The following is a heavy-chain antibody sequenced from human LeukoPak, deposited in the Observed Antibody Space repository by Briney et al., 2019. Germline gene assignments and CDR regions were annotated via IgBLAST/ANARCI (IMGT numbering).Heavy chain of an antibody. Sequence: PGGSLRLSCAASGFTFSSYSMNGVRQAPGKGLEWVSSISSSSSYIYYADSVKGRFTISRDNAKNSLYLQMNSLRAEDTAVYYCARDTSGYSGYEFDYWGQGTLATVSS. V-gene: IGHV3-21*01. CDR3: ARDTSGYSGYEFDY. D-gene: IGHD5-12*01. CDR2: ISSSSSYI. J-gene: IGHJ4*02. CDR1: GFTFSSYS.